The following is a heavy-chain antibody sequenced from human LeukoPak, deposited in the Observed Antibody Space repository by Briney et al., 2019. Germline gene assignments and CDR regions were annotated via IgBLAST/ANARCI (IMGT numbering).Heavy chain of an antibody. Sequence: GGSLRLSCAASGFIFSNYGMHWVRQAPGKGLEWVSVIYSGGSTNYADSVKGRFTIPRDNSKNTLYLQMNSLRAEGMSVYYCAREPTYCSGGSCNNWFDPWGQGTLVTVSS. CDR3: AREPTYCSGGSCNNWFDP. CDR1: GFIFSNYG. D-gene: IGHD2-15*01. J-gene: IGHJ5*02. V-gene: IGHV3-NL1*01. CDR2: IYSGGST.